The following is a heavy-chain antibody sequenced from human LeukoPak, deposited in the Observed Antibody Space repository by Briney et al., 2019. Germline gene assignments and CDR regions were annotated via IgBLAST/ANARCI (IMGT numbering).Heavy chain of an antibody. CDR2: ISGSGGST. CDR1: GFTFSSYA. Sequence: PGGSLRLSCAASGFTFSSYAMSWVRQAPGRGLEWVSAISGSGGSTYYADSVKGRFTISRDNSKNTLYLQMNSLRAEDTAVYYCAKGVPYYDSSDDAFDIWGQGTMVTVSS. D-gene: IGHD3-22*01. J-gene: IGHJ3*02. CDR3: AKGVPYYDSSDDAFDI. V-gene: IGHV3-23*01.